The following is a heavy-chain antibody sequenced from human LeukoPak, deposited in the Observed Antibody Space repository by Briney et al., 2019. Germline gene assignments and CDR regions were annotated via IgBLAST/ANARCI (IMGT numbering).Heavy chain of an antibody. J-gene: IGHJ4*02. V-gene: IGHV3-48*02. CDR3: ARANYGSGSYRALDY. CDR1: GFTFNNYA. Sequence: QPGESLRLSCAASGFTFNNYAMSWVRQAPGKGLEWVSYISSSSLTRYYADSVKGRFTISRDNAKNSLYLQMNSLRDEDTAVYYCARANYGSGSYRALDYWGQGTLVTVSS. CDR2: ISSSSLTR. D-gene: IGHD3-10*01.